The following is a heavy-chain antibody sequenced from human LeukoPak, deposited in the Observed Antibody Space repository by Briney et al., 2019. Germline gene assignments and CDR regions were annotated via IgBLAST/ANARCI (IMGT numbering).Heavy chain of an antibody. V-gene: IGHV3-33*01. CDR2: IWYDGSNK. CDR1: GFTFSSYG. J-gene: IGHJ5*02. CDR3: ARDAVDTAMAALGWFDP. D-gene: IGHD5-18*01. Sequence: PGRSLRLSCAASGFTFSSYGMHWVRQAPGKGLEWVAVIWYDGSNKYYADSVKGRFTISRDNSKNTLYLQMNSLRAEDTAVYYCARDAVDTAMAALGWFDPWGQGTLVTVSS.